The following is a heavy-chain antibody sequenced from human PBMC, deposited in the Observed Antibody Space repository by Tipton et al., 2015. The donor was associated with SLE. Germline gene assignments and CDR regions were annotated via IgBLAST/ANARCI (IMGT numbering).Heavy chain of an antibody. CDR2: IKSKTDGGTT. D-gene: IGHD6-13*01. CDR1: GFTFSNAW. Sequence: QLVQSGGGLVKPGGSLRLSCAASGFTFSNAWMSWVRQAPGKGLEWVGRIKSKTDGGTTDYAAPVKGRFTISRDDSKNTLYLQMNSLKTEDTAVYYCTTDCEVAAPPLDYWGQGTLVTVSS. J-gene: IGHJ4*02. CDR3: TTDCEVAAPPLDY. V-gene: IGHV3-15*01.